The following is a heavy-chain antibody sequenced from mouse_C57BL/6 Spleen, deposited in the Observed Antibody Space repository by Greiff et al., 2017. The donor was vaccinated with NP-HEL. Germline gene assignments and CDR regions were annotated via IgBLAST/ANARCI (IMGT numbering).Heavy chain of an antibody. V-gene: IGHV1-22*01. J-gene: IGHJ2*01. CDR3: ARQFITTVVDYFDY. CDR2: INPNNGGT. D-gene: IGHD1-1*01. Sequence: DVQLQQSGPELVKPGASVKMSCKASGYTFTDYNMHWVKQSHGKSLEWIGYINPNNGGTSYNQKFKGKATLTVNKSSSTAYMELRSLTSEDSAVYYCARQFITTVVDYFDYWGQGTTLTVSS. CDR1: GYTFTDYN.